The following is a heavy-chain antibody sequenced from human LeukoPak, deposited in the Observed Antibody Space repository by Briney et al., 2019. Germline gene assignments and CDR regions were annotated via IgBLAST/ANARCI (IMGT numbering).Heavy chain of an antibody. CDR2: VYYSGNT. CDR1: GGYIISRSHY. Sequence: PSETLSLTCTVSGGYIISRSHYWGWIRQPPGKGLEWIGSVYYSGNTYYNPSLKSRVTISVDTSKNQFSLKLSSVTAADTAVYYCARERDIVVVPADAPVYYYYGMDVWGQGTTVTVSS. D-gene: IGHD2-2*01. J-gene: IGHJ6*02. CDR3: ARERDIVVVPADAPVYYYYGMDV. V-gene: IGHV4-39*07.